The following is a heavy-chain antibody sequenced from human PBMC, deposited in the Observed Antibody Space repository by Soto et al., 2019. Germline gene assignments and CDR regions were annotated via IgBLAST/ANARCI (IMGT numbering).Heavy chain of an antibody. CDR2: IKTSAGGGAT. J-gene: IGHJ6*02. CDR3: TTGSVEGI. V-gene: IGHV3-15*07. CDR1: GFSFNEAW. D-gene: IGHD3-10*01. Sequence: EVQLVESAGGLVKPGGSLRLSCVASGFSFNEAWMNWVRQAPGQGLEWVGRIKTSAGGGATNYAAPVQGRFTISRDDSKNTLYLHMNSLITEDTAIYYCTTGSVEGIWCQGTTVIVSS.